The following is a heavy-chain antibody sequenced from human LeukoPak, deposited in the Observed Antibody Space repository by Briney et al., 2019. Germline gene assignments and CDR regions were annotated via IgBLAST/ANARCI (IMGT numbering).Heavy chain of an antibody. V-gene: IGHV3-48*04. CDR2: ISSSSITI. J-gene: IGHJ4*02. CDR3: ARDRGGSYSAIDY. CDR1: GFTFSSYS. D-gene: IGHD2-15*01. Sequence: GGSLRLSCAASGFTFSSYSLNWVRQAPGKGLEWVAFISSSSITIYYADSVKGRFTISRDNAEKSLYLQMNSLRAEDTAVYYCARDRGGSYSAIDYWGQGTLVTVSS.